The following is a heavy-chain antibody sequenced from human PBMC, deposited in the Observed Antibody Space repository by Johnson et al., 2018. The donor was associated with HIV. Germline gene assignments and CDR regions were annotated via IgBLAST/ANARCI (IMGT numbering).Heavy chain of an antibody. Sequence: QVQLVESGGGVVQPGRSLRLSCAASGLTFSSYAMYCVRQAPGKGLEWVALIWYDGSNKYYADSVKGRFTISRDNSKNTLYMQMNSLRAEDTAVYYCARGRGLGHAFDIWGQGTMVTVSS. J-gene: IGHJ3*02. CDR3: ARGRGLGHAFDI. CDR2: IWYDGSNK. V-gene: IGHV3-33*08. D-gene: IGHD7-27*01. CDR1: GLTFSSYA.